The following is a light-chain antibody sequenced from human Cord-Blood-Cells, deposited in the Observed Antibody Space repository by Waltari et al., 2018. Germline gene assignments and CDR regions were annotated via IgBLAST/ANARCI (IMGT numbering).Light chain of an antibody. V-gene: IGLV1-47*01. CDR3: AAWDDSLSGLYV. J-gene: IGLJ1*01. CDR2: RNN. Sequence: QSVLTQPPSASGTPGQRVTISCSGSSSNIGSNYVYWYQQLPGTAPKLLIYRNNQGPSGVPDRCSGSKSGTSASLAISGLRSEDEADYYCAAWDDSLSGLYVFGTGTKVTVL. CDR1: SSNIGSNY.